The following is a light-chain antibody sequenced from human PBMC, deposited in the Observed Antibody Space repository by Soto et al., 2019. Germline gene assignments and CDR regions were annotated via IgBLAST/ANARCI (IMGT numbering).Light chain of an antibody. J-gene: IGKJ5*01. CDR2: GAS. V-gene: IGKV3-15*01. Sequence: DIVLTQSPCTLSFSPWERAALSCRASQSVSSGHLAWYQQKPGQAPRLLIYGASTRATGIPAGFSGSGSGTEFTLTISSLQSEDFAVYYCQQYHNWPMTFGQGTRLEIK. CDR3: QQYHNWPMT. CDR1: QSVSSGH.